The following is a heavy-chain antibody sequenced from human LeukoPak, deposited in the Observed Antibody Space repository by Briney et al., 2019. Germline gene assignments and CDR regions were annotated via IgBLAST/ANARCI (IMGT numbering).Heavy chain of an antibody. CDR2: ISSDGSNK. CDR3: ARGCSSSWYGCFQH. J-gene: IGHJ1*01. CDR1: GFTLSSYG. D-gene: IGHD6-13*01. Sequence: PGRSLRLSCAASGFTLSSYGMHWVRQAPGKGLEWVAVISSDGSNKYYTDSVKGRFTISRDNSKNTLYLQMNSLRAEDTAVFYCARGCSSSWYGCFQHWGQGTLVTVSS. V-gene: IGHV3-30*19.